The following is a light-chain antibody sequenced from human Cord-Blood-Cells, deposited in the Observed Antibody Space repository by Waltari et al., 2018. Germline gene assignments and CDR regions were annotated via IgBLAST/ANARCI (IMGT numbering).Light chain of an antibody. Sequence: QSALTQPASVSGSRGQSITISCTRTSSDAGGYNYVSWYQQHPGKAPKLMIYDFTKRPSGVSNRFSGSKSGNTASLTISGLQAEDEADYYCSSYTSSSTWVFGGGTKLTVL. V-gene: IGLV2-14*01. CDR1: SSDAGGYNY. CDR3: SSYTSSSTWV. CDR2: DFT. J-gene: IGLJ3*02.